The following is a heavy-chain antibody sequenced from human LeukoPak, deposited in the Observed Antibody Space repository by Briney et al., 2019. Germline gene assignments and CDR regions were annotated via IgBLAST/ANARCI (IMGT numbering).Heavy chain of an antibody. CDR3: ARYQRLGDYVWGSYRYNWFDP. V-gene: IGHV3-7*03. Sequence: GGSLRLSCAASGFTFSSYWMSWVRQAPGKGLEWVANIKQDGSEKYYVDSVKGRFTISRDNAKNSLYLQMNSLRAEDTAVYYCARYQRLGDYVWGSYRYNWFDPWGQGTLVTVSS. CDR1: GFTFSSYW. CDR2: IKQDGSEK. J-gene: IGHJ5*02. D-gene: IGHD3-16*02.